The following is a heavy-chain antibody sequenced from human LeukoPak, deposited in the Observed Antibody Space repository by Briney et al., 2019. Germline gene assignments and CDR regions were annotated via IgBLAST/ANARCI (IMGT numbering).Heavy chain of an antibody. Sequence: GGSLRLSCAASGFTFSRYSMNWVRQAPGKGLEWVSSISSSSSYIYYADSVKGRFTISRDNAKNSLYLQMSSLRAEDTAVYYCARVDSNYVFDYWGQGTLVTVSS. CDR2: ISSSSSYI. V-gene: IGHV3-21*01. CDR1: GFTFSRYS. CDR3: ARVDSNYVFDY. J-gene: IGHJ4*02. D-gene: IGHD4-11*01.